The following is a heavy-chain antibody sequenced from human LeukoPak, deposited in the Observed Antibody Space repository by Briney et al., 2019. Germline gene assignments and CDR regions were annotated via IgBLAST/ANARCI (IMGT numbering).Heavy chain of an antibody. Sequence: GGSLRLSCAASGFTFSSYAMSWVRQAPGKGLEWVSAISGSGGSTYYADSVKGRFTISRDNSKNTLYLQMNSLRVEDTAVYYCAKDGSGSYYSNDWGQGTLVTVSS. CDR2: ISGSGGST. V-gene: IGHV3-23*01. J-gene: IGHJ4*02. CDR3: AKDGSGSYYSND. CDR1: GFTFSSYA. D-gene: IGHD3-10*01.